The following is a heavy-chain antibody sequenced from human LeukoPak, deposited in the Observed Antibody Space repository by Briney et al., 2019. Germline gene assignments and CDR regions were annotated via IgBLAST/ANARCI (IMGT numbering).Heavy chain of an antibody. D-gene: IGHD5-18*01. CDR1: GGSMTTHH. V-gene: IGHV4-59*11. J-gene: IGHJ4*02. CDR2: VFDSGRT. Sequence: SETLSLTCTVSGGSMTTHHWNWIRQTPGKGPEWIGYVFDSGRTKENPSLKSRVTLSADTSKNQLSLRLSSVTAADTAVYYCTTIKRGNIFGYFDFWGQGNLVTVSS. CDR3: TTIKRGNIFGYFDF.